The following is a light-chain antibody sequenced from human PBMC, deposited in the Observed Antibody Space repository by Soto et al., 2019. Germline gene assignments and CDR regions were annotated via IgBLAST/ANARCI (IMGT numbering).Light chain of an antibody. CDR3: QHPPMYPSS. CDR1: QGITSW. V-gene: IGKV1-9*01. J-gene: IGKJ4*01. Sequence: DIQLTQSPASLSASVGDRVTMTCRASQGITSWLAWYQQKPGKAPKLLIYAASSLYGGVPSRFSGSGSGSDFALTIISLQPEDFAPYYCQHPPMYPSSFAGGTKVDI. CDR2: AAS.